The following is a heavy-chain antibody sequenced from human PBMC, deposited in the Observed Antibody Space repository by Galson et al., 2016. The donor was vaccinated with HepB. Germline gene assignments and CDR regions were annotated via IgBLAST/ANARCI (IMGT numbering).Heavy chain of an antibody. Sequence: QSGAEVKKPGESLRISCKGSGYSFTSYWITWVRQMPGKGLAWMGTIDPSDSYTNYSPSFQGHVTISADKSISTAYLQWSSLKASDTAMYYCARRSGVAATDYYYYYMDVWGKGTTVTVSS. CDR2: IDPSDSYT. CDR1: GYSFTSYW. V-gene: IGHV5-10-1*01. J-gene: IGHJ6*03. CDR3: ARRSGVAATDYYYYYMDV. D-gene: IGHD2-15*01.